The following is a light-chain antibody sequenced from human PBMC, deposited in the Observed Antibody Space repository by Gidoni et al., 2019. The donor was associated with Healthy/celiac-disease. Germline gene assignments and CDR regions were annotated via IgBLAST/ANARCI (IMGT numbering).Light chain of an antibody. CDR3: MQALQTPRT. Sequence: DIVLTQSPPPLPVTPGEPAPFACRSSQCILHSNGNNYLDWYLQKPGQAPQLLIYLGSTRATGVPDRFSGSGSGTDFTLNISRVEAEDVGVYYCMQALQTPRTFGQXTKVEIK. J-gene: IGKJ1*01. V-gene: IGKV2-28*01. CDR2: LGS. CDR1: QCILHSNGNNY.